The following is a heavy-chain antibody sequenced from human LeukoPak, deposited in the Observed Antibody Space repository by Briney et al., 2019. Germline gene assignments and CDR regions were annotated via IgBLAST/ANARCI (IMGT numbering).Heavy chain of an antibody. V-gene: IGHV1-69*04. CDR3: ARVGPRTLLWFGELRGGYYFDY. CDR2: IIPILAIA. J-gene: IGHJ4*02. D-gene: IGHD3-10*01. Sequence: SVTVSCKAFGGTFSSYVISWVRQAPGQGLEWMGRIIPILAIADYAQNFQGRVTITADKSTSTAYMELSSLRSEDTAVYYCARVGPRTLLWFGELRGGYYFDYWGQGTLVTVSS. CDR1: GGTFSSYV.